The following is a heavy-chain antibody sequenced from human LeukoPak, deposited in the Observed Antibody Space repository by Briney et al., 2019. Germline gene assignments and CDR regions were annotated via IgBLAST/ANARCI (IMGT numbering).Heavy chain of an antibody. V-gene: IGHV3-30*03. D-gene: IGHD4-17*01. CDR3: ARDGPGTTLAWFDP. J-gene: IGHJ5*02. CDR2: ISYDGSNK. Sequence: GGSLRLSCAASGFTFSSYGMHWVRQAPGKGLEWVAVISYDGSNKYYADSVKGRFTISRDNSKNTLYLQMNSLRAEDTAVYYCARDGPGTTLAWFDPWGQGTLVTVSS. CDR1: GFTFSSYG.